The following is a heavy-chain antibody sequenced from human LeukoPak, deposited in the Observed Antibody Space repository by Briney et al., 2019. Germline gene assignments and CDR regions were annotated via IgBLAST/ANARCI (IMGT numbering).Heavy chain of an antibody. J-gene: IGHJ5*02. Sequence: VASVKVSCKASGYTFADYYMHWVRQAPGQGLEWMGWINPHNGGTSYAQKFQDRVAMTRDKSITTAYMELTRLRSDDTAVYYCARDVGITEAWFDPWGQGTLVTVSS. D-gene: IGHD1-26*01. CDR1: GYTFADYY. V-gene: IGHV1-2*02. CDR2: INPHNGGT. CDR3: ARDVGITEAWFDP.